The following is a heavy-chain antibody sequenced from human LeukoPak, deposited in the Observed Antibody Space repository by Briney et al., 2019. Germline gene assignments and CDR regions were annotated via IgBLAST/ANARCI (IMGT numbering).Heavy chain of an antibody. D-gene: IGHD6-13*01. Sequence: SETLSLTCAVYGGSFSGYYWSWIRQPPGKGLEWIGEINHSGSTNYNPSLKSRVTISVDTSKNQFSLKLSSVTAADTAVYYCARDRSSSFYYYYGMGVWGQGTTVTVSS. V-gene: IGHV4-34*01. CDR2: INHSGST. CDR3: ARDRSSSFYYYYGMGV. J-gene: IGHJ6*02. CDR1: GGSFSGYY.